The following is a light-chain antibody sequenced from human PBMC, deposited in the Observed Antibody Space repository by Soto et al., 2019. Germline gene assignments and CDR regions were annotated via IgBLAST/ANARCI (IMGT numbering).Light chain of an antibody. J-gene: IGKJ2*01. CDR2: DDS. V-gene: IGKV1-33*01. CDR3: QQYDNLPPYT. CDR1: QDNSNY. Sequence: DIQMTQSPSSQSAAVGDRVTITCQASQDNSNYLNWYQQKPGKASMLLIYDDSNLETGIPSRCSGSGSGTDFTFTISSLQPEDIATYYCQQYDNLPPYTFGQGTKLEIK.